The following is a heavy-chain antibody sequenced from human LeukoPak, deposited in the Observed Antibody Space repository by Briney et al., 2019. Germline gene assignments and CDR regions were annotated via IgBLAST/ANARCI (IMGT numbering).Heavy chain of an antibody. V-gene: IGHV3-7*05. CDR3: ARGGLMTTVTIR. CDR2: IKQDGSEK. CDR1: GFTLCNCC. Sequence: PGGSLRLSCAASGFTLCNCCVIGVRQASGKGLEWVANIKQDGSEKYYVDSVKGRFTISRDNVENSLYLQMNSLRAEDTAVYYCARGGLMTTVTIRWAQGTLVTVSS. J-gene: IGHJ4*02. D-gene: IGHD4-17*01.